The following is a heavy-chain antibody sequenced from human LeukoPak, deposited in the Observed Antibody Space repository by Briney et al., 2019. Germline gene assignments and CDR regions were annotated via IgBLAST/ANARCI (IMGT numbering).Heavy chain of an antibody. CDR2: IKHDGIEM. CDR1: GFTFSNYA. Sequence: PGGSLRLSCAASGFTFSNYAMSWVRQAPGKGLEWVANIKHDGIEMNYADSAKGRFTISRDNAKNSLYLQMTSLRAEDTALYYCTRATGWYPDYWGQGTLITVSS. J-gene: IGHJ4*02. D-gene: IGHD6-19*01. V-gene: IGHV3-7*01. CDR3: TRATGWYPDY.